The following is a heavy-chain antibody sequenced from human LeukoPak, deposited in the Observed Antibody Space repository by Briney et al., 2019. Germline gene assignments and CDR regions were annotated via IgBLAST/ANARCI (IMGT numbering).Heavy chain of an antibody. Sequence: ASVKVSCKASGYTFTSYAMHWVRQAPGQRLEWMGWINAGNGNTKYSQKFQGRVTITRDTSASTAYMELSSLRSEDTAAYYCARDFGYSGYDGYFDYWGQGTLVTVSS. CDR2: INAGNGNT. CDR3: ARDFGYSGYDGYFDY. D-gene: IGHD5-12*01. J-gene: IGHJ4*02. V-gene: IGHV1-3*01. CDR1: GYTFTSYA.